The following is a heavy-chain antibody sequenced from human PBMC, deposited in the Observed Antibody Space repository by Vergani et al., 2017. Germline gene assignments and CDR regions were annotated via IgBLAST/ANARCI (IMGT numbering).Heavy chain of an antibody. CDR3: AKDLGTSSGGGWFDP. J-gene: IGHJ5*02. CDR2: ISWNSNSI. D-gene: IGHD6-6*01. Sequence: EVQLEESGGGLVLPGSSLRLSCVASGFTSAGYAMHWVRQAPGKGLEWVSGISWNSNSIGYADSVKGRFTISRDNATSSLYLQMNSLRAEDTALYYCAKDLGTSSGGGWFDPWGQGTLVTVSS. V-gene: IGHV3-9*02. CDR1: GFTSAGYA.